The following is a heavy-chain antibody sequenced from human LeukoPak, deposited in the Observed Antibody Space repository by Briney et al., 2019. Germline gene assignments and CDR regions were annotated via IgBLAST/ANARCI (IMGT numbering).Heavy chain of an antibody. D-gene: IGHD3-22*01. CDR2: INPNSGGT. J-gene: IGHJ4*02. CDR1: GYTFTGYY. Sequence: ASVKVSCKASGYTFTGYYMHWVRQAPGQGLEWMGWINPNSGGTNYAQKFQGRVTMTRDTSISTAYMELSRLRSDDTAVYYCARADSSGFSYYFDYWGQGTLVTVSS. CDR3: ARADSSGFSYYFDY. V-gene: IGHV1-2*02.